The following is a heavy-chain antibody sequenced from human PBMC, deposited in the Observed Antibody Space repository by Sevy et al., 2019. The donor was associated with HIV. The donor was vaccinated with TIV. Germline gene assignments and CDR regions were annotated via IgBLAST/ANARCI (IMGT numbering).Heavy chain of an antibody. J-gene: IGHJ4*02. V-gene: IGHV3-23*01. CDR3: AKGAYTAMLQLFDC. CDR1: GFSINNYA. D-gene: IGHD5-18*01. CDR2: ITAPGGRA. Sequence: GGSLRLSCAASGFSINNYAMTWVRQAPGKGLEWVSNITAPGGRAYLADSVKGRFTISSDTSVNKVFLQMNSLRAEDTALYYCAKGAYTAMLQLFDCWGQGVLVTVSS.